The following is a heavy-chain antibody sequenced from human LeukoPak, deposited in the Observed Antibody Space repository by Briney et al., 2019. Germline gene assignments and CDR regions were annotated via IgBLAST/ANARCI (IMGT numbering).Heavy chain of an antibody. Sequence: PSETLSLTXTVSGGSISSYYWSWIRQPPGKGLEWIGYIYYSGSTNYNPSLKSRVTISVDTSKNQFSLKLSSVTAADTAAYYCARDYSGSYYYYYMDVWGKGTTVTVSS. J-gene: IGHJ6*03. CDR2: IYYSGST. CDR1: GGSISSYY. CDR3: ARDYSGSYYYYYMDV. D-gene: IGHD1-26*01. V-gene: IGHV4-59*01.